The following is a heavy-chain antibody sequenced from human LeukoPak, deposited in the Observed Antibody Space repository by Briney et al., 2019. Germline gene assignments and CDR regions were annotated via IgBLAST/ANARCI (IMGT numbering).Heavy chain of an antibody. CDR3: AKAFYYDFWSGYLDY. V-gene: IGHV3-23*01. Sequence: GGSLRLSCAASGFTFSSYAMSWVRQAPGKGLEWVSAISGSGGSTYYADSVKGRFTISRDNSKNTLYLQMNSLRAEDTAVYYCAKAFYYDFWSGYLDYWGQGTLVTVSS. J-gene: IGHJ4*02. CDR2: ISGSGGST. D-gene: IGHD3-3*01. CDR1: GFTFSSYA.